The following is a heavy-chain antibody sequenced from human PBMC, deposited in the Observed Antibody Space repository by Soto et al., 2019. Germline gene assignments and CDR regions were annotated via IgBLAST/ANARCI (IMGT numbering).Heavy chain of an antibody. CDR2: IIPLFGKA. CDR1: GGTFSSYA. CDR3: ARGYCSSTSCYTTLYYYYGMDV. V-gene: IGHV1-69*01. J-gene: IGHJ6*02. Sequence: QVQLVQSGAEVKKPGSSVKVSCKASGGTFSSYAISWVRQAPGQGLEWMGGIIPLFGKANYAQKFQGQGTITGVEFTSTGYLELGSVRSEGTAVYYCARGYCSSTSCYTTLYYYYGMDVWGQGTTVTVSS. D-gene: IGHD2-2*02.